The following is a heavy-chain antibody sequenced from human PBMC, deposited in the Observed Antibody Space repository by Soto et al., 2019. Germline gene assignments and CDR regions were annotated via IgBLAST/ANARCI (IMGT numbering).Heavy chain of an antibody. Sequence: SETLSLTCTVSGGSITSGGYYWSWIRQHPGKGLEWLGYIYDSGSTFYNPSLKSRITLSVDTSKNQFSLKLSSVTVADTAVSFCARKQAGYFYGIDYWGQVPLGTVSS. J-gene: IGHJ4*02. D-gene: IGHD3-9*01. CDR1: GGSITSGGYY. CDR2: IYDSGST. CDR3: ARKQAGYFYGIDY. V-gene: IGHV4-31*03.